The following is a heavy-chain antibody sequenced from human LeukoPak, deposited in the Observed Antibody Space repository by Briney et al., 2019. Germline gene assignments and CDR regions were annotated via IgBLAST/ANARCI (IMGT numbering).Heavy chain of an antibody. J-gene: IGHJ4*02. CDR2: IRYDGSNK. CDR1: GFTFSSYG. CDR3: AKDQLWFGESPTHYFDY. D-gene: IGHD3-10*01. Sequence: QPGGSLRLSCAASGFTFSSYGMHWVRQAPGKGLEWVAFIRYDGSNKYYADSVKGRFTISRDNSKNTLYLQMNSLRAEDTAVYYCAKDQLWFGESPTHYFDYWGQGTLVTVSS. V-gene: IGHV3-30*02.